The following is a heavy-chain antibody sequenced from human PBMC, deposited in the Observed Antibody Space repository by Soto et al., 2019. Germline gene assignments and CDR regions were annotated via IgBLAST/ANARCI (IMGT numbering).Heavy chain of an antibody. J-gene: IGHJ5*02. CDR3: VKDRHPFARGWFGQGFDP. D-gene: IGHD6-19*01. CDR2: IGWKSDII. V-gene: IGHV3-9*01. CDR1: GFSFDDYA. Sequence: EVQLVESGGGLVQPGRSLRLSCAASGFSFDDYAMHWVRQAPGKGLEWVSGIGWKSDIIGYADSVRGRFTISRDNAKKSLFLQMSSLRAEDTAFYFCVKDRHPFARGWFGQGFDPWGQGTLVTVSS.